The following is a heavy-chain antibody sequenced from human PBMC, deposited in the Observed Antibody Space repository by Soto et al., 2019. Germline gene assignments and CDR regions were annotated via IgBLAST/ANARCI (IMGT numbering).Heavy chain of an antibody. CDR1: GFKFNDYA. CDR3: AKDMGYGDFSHVAAFDY. CDR2: INWNSGFI. V-gene: IGHV3-9*01. D-gene: IGHD4-17*01. J-gene: IGHJ4*02. Sequence: EVQLVESGGGLVQPGRSLRLSCAAAGFKFNDYAMHWVRQAPGKGLEWVSRINWNSGFIVYADSVKGRFTISRDNAKNSRQLQMSRLSPEDTALYFCAKDMGYGDFSHVAAFDYWGLGSQVRVS.